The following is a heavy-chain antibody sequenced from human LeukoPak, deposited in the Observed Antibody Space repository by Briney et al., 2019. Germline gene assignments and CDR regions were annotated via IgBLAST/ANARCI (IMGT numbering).Heavy chain of an antibody. CDR3: ATYSSSWSDAFDI. J-gene: IGHJ3*02. CDR1: SYTFTSYG. D-gene: IGHD6-13*01. Sequence: ASVKVSCKASSYTFTSYGISWVRQAPGQGLEWMGWISAYNGNTNYAQKLQGRVTMTTDTSTSTAYMELRSLRSDDTAVYYCATYSSSWSDAFDIWGQGTMVTVSS. V-gene: IGHV1-18*01. CDR2: ISAYNGNT.